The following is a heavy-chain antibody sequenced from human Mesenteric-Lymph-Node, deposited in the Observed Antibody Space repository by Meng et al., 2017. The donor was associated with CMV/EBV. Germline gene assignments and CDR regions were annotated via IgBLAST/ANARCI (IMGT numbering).Heavy chain of an antibody. V-gene: IGHV3-30*02. J-gene: IGHJ4*02. CDR2: IRYDGGNI. Sequence: RFTLRSYGAHWVRQAPGKGLEWVAFIRYDGGNIDYADSVKGRFTISRDNSKNTLFLQMNSLRAEDTAMYYCAKDQNSYYDSGSPMSDWGQGTLVTVSS. CDR3: AKDQNSYYDSGSPMSD. CDR1: RFTLRSYG. D-gene: IGHD3-10*01.